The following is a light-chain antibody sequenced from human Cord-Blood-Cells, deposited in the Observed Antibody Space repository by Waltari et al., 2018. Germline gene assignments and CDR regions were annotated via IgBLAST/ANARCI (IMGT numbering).Light chain of an antibody. V-gene: IGLV2-18*02. Sequence: QSALTQTPSLSGSPGQSVTISSPGTSRAFGSYHRFSWYQQPPGTAPKLLIYEVSNRPSGVPDRFSGSKSGNTASLTISELQAEDEADYYCSSYTSSSTYVFGTGTKVTVL. CDR3: SSYTSSSTYV. J-gene: IGLJ1*01. CDR2: EVS. CDR1: SRAFGSYHR.